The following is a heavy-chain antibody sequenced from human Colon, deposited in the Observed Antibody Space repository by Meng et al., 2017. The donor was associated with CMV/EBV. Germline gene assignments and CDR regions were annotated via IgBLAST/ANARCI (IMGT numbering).Heavy chain of an antibody. CDR3: ARDIDSAEGY. V-gene: IGHV1-69*01. D-gene: IGHD1-26*01. Sequence: RLGGEVKKPGSSGKVSGKASGGTFSSYAISWVRQAPGQGLEWMGGIIPIFGTANYAQKFQGRVTITADESTSTAYMELSSLRSEDTAVYYCARDIDSAEGYWGQGTLVTVSS. J-gene: IGHJ4*02. CDR1: GGTFSSYA. CDR2: IIPIFGTA.